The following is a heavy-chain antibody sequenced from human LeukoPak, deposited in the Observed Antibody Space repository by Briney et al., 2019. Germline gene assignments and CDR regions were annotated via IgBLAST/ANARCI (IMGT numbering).Heavy chain of an antibody. CDR3: AKATVGSNSPDY. CDR2: ISGSGGST. CDR1: GFTYSSYA. Sequence: PGGSLRLSCAASGFTYSSYAMSWVRQAPGKGLVWVSVISGSGGSTYYADSVKGRITISRDNSKNTLYLQMNSLRAEDTAVYYCAKATVGSNSPDYWGQGTLVTVSS. J-gene: IGHJ4*02. V-gene: IGHV3-23*01. D-gene: IGHD6-13*01.